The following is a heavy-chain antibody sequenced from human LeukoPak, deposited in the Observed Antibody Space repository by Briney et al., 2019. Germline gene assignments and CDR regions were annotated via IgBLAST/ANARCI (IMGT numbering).Heavy chain of an antibody. CDR3: AKDRQSRGSLGFDY. CDR2: ISYDGSNK. J-gene: IGHJ4*02. V-gene: IGHV3-30-3*01. Sequence: PGKSLRLSCAASGFTLSTYAIHWVRQAPGKGLEWVAIISYDGSNKYYTDSVRGRFTISRDSSKNTLYLQLNSLRPEGTALYYCAKDRQSRGSLGFDYWGQGALVIVCS. CDR1: GFTLSTYA. D-gene: IGHD3-22*01.